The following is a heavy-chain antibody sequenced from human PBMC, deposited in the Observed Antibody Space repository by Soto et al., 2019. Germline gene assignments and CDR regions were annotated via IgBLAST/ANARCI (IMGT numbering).Heavy chain of an antibody. CDR3: ARDRGYNWNYGWFDP. CDR2: ISAYNGNT. J-gene: IGHJ5*02. CDR1: GYTFTSYG. Sequence: QVQLVQSGAEVKKPGASVKVSCKASGYTFTSYGRSWVRQAPGQGLEWMGRISAYNGNTNYAQKLQGRVTVTTDTSTRTAYMELRSLRSDDTAVYYCARDRGYNWNYGWFDPWGQGTLVTVSS. V-gene: IGHV1-18*01. D-gene: IGHD1-7*01.